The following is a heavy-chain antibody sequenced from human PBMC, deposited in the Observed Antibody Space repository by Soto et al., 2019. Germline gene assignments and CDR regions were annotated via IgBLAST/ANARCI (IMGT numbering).Heavy chain of an antibody. V-gene: IGHV4-59*08. D-gene: IGHD2-15*01. CDR1: GGSISSYY. J-gene: IGHJ4*02. CDR3: ASLYCSGGSCYSGYFDY. Sequence: SETLSLTCTVSGGSISSYYWSWIRQPPGKGLEWIGYIYYSGSTNYNPSLKSRVTISVDTSKNQFSLKLSSVTAADTAVYYCASLYCSGGSCYSGYFDYWGQGTLVTVSS. CDR2: IYYSGST.